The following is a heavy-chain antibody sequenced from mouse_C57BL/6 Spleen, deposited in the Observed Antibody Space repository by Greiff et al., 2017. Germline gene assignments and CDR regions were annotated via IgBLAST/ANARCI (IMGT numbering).Heavy chain of an antibody. CDR2: IYPGDGDT. J-gene: IGHJ4*01. CDR3: AHIYYSGSSLMEY. Sequence: VQRVESGPELVKPGASVKISCKASGYAFSSSWMNWVKQRPGKGLEWIGRIYPGDGDTNYNGKFKGKATLTADKSSSTAYMQLSSLTSEDSAVXSCAHIYYSGSSLMEYWGQGTSVTVSS. CDR1: GYAFSSSW. D-gene: IGHD1-1*01. V-gene: IGHV1-82*01.